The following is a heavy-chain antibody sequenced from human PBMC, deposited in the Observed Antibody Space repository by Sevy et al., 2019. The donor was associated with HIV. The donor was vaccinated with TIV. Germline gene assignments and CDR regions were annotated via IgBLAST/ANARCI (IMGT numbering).Heavy chain of an antibody. CDR3: TQRKGAQSIFDY. V-gene: IGHV3-49*04. J-gene: IGHJ4*02. Sequence: GSLRLSCTASGFSFGDYAMNWVRQAPGKGLEWVAFLKNKARGGTLDHAASVKGRFTISRDDSKSIVYLQMNDLRAEDTGVYYCTQRKGAQSIFDYWGQGALVTVSS. CDR2: LKNKARGGTL. D-gene: IGHD6-25*01. CDR1: GFSFGDYA.